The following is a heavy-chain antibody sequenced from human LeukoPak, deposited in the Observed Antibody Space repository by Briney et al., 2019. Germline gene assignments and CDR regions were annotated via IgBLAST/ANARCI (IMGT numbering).Heavy chain of an antibody. D-gene: IGHD2-2*01. CDR3: ARVRRMYCSSTSCYSGAFDI. Sequence: PSETLSLTCTVSGGSISSGDYYWSWIRQPPGKGLEWIGYIYYSGSTYYNPSLKSRVTISVDTSKNQFSLKLSSVTAADTAVYYCARVRRMYCSSTSCYSGAFDIWGQGTMVTVSS. CDR2: IYYSGST. J-gene: IGHJ3*02. V-gene: IGHV4-30-4*01. CDR1: GGSISSGDYY.